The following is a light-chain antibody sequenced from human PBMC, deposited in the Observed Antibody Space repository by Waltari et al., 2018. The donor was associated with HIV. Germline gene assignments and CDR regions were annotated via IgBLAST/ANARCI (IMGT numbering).Light chain of an antibody. CDR1: KLGNKY. J-gene: IGLJ2*01. Sequence: SYELTQPPSMSVSPGQAASITCSGDKLGNKYACWYQQKPGQSPVLVIYHDSKRPSGIPERFSGSNSGNTATLTIGGTQAMDEADYYCQAWDSSTVVFGGGTKLTVL. V-gene: IGLV3-1*01. CDR3: QAWDSSTVV. CDR2: HDS.